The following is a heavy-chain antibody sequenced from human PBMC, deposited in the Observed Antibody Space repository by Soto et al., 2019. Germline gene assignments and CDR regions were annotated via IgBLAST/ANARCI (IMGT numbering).Heavy chain of an antibody. Sequence: ASVKVSCKASRYTFTSYDIYWVRQATGQGLEWMGWLNPNTGNSGYAQKFQGRITVTSDTSINTIHMELSSLRSEDTAVYYCARRAETNGWNGFGADKYYFDFWGQGTLVTVSS. CDR2: LNPNTGNS. J-gene: IGHJ4*02. CDR1: RYTFTSYD. CDR3: ARRAETNGWNGFGADKYYFDF. D-gene: IGHD1-1*01. V-gene: IGHV1-8*01.